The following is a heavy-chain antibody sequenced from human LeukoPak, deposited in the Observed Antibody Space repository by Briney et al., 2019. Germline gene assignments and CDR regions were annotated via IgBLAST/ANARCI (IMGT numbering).Heavy chain of an antibody. CDR2: ISYDGSNK. D-gene: IGHD4-23*01. V-gene: IGHV3-30*18. CDR1: GFTFSSYG. Sequence: PGGSLRLSCAASGFTFSSYGMHWVRQAPGKGREWVAVISYDGSNKYYADSVKGRFTISRDNSKNTLYLQMNSLRAEDTAVYYCAKAMTSVVIHYFDYWGQGTLVTVSS. CDR3: AKAMTSVVIHYFDY. J-gene: IGHJ4*02.